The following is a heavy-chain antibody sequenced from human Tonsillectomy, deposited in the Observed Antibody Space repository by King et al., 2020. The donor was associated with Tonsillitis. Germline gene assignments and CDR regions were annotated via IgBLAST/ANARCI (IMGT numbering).Heavy chain of an antibody. D-gene: IGHD2-15*01. J-gene: IGHJ5*02. CDR2: IYYSGST. V-gene: IGHV4-59*01. CDR1: GGSISSYY. Sequence: QLQESGPGLVKPSETLSLTCTVSGGSISSYYWSWIRQPPGKGLEWIGYIYYSGSTNYNPSLKSRVTISVDTSKNQFSLKLSSVTAADTAVYYCARVASGYCSGGSCLNWFDPWGQGTLVTVSS. CDR3: ARVASGYCSGGSCLNWFDP.